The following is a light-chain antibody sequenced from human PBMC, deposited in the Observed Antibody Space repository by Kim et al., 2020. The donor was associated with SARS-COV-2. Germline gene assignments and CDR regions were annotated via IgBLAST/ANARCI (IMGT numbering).Light chain of an antibody. CDR2: GAS. J-gene: IGKJ5*01. CDR3: LQHSTYPIT. V-gene: IGKV1-17*01. Sequence: ASVGDRVTIPCRASQDIRNDLGWYQQNPGRAPKRLIYGASSLQSGVPSRFSGSGSGTEFTLTISSVQPEDFATYFCLQHSTYPITFGQGTRLEIK. CDR1: QDIRND.